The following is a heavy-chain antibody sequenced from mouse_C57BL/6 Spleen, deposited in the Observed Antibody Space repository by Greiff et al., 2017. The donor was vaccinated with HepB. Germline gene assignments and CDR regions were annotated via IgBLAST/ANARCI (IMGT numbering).Heavy chain of an antibody. D-gene: IGHD2-1*01. CDR1: GYTFTSYW. CDR3: ARKVHYGNYGYFDV. CDR2: IYPGSGST. Sequence: QVQLQQSGAELVKPGASVKMSCKASGYTFTSYWITWVKQRPGQGLEWIGDIYPGSGSTNYNEKFKSKATLTVDTSSSTAYMQLSSLTSEDSAVYYCARKVHYGNYGYFDVWGTGTTVTVSS. V-gene: IGHV1-55*01. J-gene: IGHJ1*03.